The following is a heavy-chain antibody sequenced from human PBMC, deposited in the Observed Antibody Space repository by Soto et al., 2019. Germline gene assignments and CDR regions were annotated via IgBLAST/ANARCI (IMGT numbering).Heavy chain of an antibody. J-gene: IGHJ4*02. V-gene: IGHV1-69*02. Sequence: QVQLVQSGAEVKKPGSSVKVSCKASGGTFSSYTISWVRQAPGQGLEWMGRIIPILGIANYAQKFQGRVTITADKSTSTAYMELSSLRSEDTAVYYCATFTAMVDLGTFDYWGQGTLVTVSS. CDR1: GGTFSSYT. CDR2: IIPILGIA. CDR3: ATFTAMVDLGTFDY. D-gene: IGHD5-18*01.